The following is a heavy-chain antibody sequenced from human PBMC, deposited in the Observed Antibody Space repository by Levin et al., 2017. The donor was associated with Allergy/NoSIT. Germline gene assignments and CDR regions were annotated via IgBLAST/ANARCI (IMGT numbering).Heavy chain of an antibody. Sequence: GESLKISCKGSGYSFTSYWIGWVRQMPGKGLEWMGIIYPGDSDTRYSPSFQGQVTISADKSISTAYLQWSSLKASDTAMYYCARHDGAHYGSNEDDYYYYYYMDVWGKGTTVTVSS. V-gene: IGHV5-51*01. D-gene: IGHD3-10*01. J-gene: IGHJ6*03. CDR1: GYSFTSYW. CDR2: IYPGDSDT. CDR3: ARHDGAHYGSNEDDYYYYYYMDV.